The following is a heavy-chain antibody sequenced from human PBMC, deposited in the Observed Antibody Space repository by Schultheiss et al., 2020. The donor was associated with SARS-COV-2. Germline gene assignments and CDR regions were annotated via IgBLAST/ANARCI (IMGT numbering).Heavy chain of an antibody. Sequence: GGSLRLSCAASGFTFSTYAMTWVRQAPGKGLEWVGRIKSKTDGGTTDYAAPVKGRFTISRDDSKNTLYLQMNSLKTEDTAVYYCTTGVITMIVVGSPSFDYWGQGTLVTVSS. CDR2: IKSKTDGGTT. CDR3: TTGVITMIVVGSPSFDY. V-gene: IGHV3-15*01. CDR1: GFTFSTYA. J-gene: IGHJ4*02. D-gene: IGHD3-22*01.